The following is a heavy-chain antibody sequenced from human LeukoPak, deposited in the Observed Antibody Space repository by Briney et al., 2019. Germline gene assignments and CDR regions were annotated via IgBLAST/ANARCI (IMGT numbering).Heavy chain of an antibody. CDR2: IRSKTDGGTT. Sequence: GGSLRLSCAASGFTFSNAWMSWVRQAPGKGLEWVGRIRSKTDGGTTDYAAPVKGRFTISRDDSNTTLYLQMNSLKTEDTAVYYCTTDLGVIHDYGDYCNAFDIWGQGTMVTVSS. D-gene: IGHD4-17*01. J-gene: IGHJ3*02. CDR3: TTDLGVIHDYGDYCNAFDI. CDR1: GFTFSNAW. V-gene: IGHV3-15*01.